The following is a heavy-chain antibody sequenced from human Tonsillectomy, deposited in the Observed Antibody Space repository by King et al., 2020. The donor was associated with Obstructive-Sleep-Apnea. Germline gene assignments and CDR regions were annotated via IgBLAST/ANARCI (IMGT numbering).Heavy chain of an antibody. D-gene: IGHD3-3*01. V-gene: IGHV3-74*01. CDR1: GFTFSSYW. CDR3: AREGELLEWLFPFDY. CDR2: ITSDGRST. J-gene: IGHJ4*02. Sequence: VQLVESGGGLVQPGGSLRLSCVASGFTFSSYWMHWVRQAPGKGLVWVSRITSDGRSTTSAASVKARFTISSDNAKNTLYLQMNSLIAEATAVYYCAREGELLEWLFPFDYWGQGTRVTVSS.